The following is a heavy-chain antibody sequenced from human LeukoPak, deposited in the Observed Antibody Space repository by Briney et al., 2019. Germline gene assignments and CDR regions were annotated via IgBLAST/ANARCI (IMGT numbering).Heavy chain of an antibody. CDR2: IYYSGST. CDR3: ARHGAFTPQYYYGSGSYRSRYFDY. Sequence: PSETLSLTCTVSGGSISSSNYYWGWIRQPPGKGLEWIGSIYYSGSTYYNPSLKSRVTISVDTSKNQFSLKLSSVTAADTAVYYCARHGAFTPQYYYGSGSYRSRYFDYWGQGTLVTVSS. CDR1: GGSISSSNYY. V-gene: IGHV4-39*01. J-gene: IGHJ4*02. D-gene: IGHD3-10*01.